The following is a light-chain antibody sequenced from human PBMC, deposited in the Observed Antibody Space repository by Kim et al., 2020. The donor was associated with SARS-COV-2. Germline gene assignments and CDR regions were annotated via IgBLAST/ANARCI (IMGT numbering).Light chain of an antibody. CDR3: NSRDSSGNHLGV. Sequence: LGQTVRITCQGDSLRSYYASWYQQKPGQAPVLVIYGKNNRPSGIPDRFSGSSSGNTASLTISGAQAEDEADYYCNSRDSSGNHLGVFGGGTQLTVL. CDR2: GKN. CDR1: SLRSYY. V-gene: IGLV3-19*01. J-gene: IGLJ2*01.